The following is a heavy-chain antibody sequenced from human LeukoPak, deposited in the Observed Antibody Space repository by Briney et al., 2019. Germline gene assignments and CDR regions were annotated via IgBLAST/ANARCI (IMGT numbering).Heavy chain of an antibody. J-gene: IGHJ5*02. CDR1: GFTFSSYA. V-gene: IGHV3-23*01. CDR3: AKPKLLWFGELSINWFDP. Sequence: GGSLRLSCAASGFTFSSYAISWVRQAPGKGLEWVSAISGSGGSTYYADSVKGRFTISRDNSKNTLYLQMNSLRAEDTAVYYCAKPKLLWFGELSINWFDPWGQGTLVTVSS. CDR2: ISGSGGST. D-gene: IGHD3-10*01.